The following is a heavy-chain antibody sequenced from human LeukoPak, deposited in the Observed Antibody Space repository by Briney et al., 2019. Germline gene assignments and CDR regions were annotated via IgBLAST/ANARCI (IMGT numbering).Heavy chain of an antibody. D-gene: IGHD1-7*01. CDR2: ISDDGSYT. CDR3: AYNWNYRLQYFQH. CDR1: GFSFSSRW. V-gene: IGHV3-74*01. J-gene: IGHJ1*01. Sequence: GGSLRLSCAASGFSFSSRWVHWVRQAPGKGLVWVSRISDDGSYTSNVDSVKGRFTISRDNVNNMLYLHMNSLRAEDTAVYYCAYNWNYRLQYFQHWGQGTLVTVSS.